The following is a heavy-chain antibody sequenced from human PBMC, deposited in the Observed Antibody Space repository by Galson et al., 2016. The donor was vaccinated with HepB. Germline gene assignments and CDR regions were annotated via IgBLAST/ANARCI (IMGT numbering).Heavy chain of an antibody. Sequence: SLRLSCAASGFRFSSYGMQWVRQAPAKGLEWVALIWYDGSDKYYADSVKGRFTISRDNSKNTVYLQMNSLRADDTAVYYCAKDSVSSGYFLGAFDYWGQGTLVTVSS. V-gene: IGHV3-33*06. D-gene: IGHD3-22*01. CDR1: GFRFSSYG. CDR2: IWYDGSDK. J-gene: IGHJ4*02. CDR3: AKDSVSSGYFLGAFDY.